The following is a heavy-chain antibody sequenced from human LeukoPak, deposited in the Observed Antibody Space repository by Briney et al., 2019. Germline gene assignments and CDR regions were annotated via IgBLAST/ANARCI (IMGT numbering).Heavy chain of an antibody. CDR3: GRHRASMLDY. Sequence: SETLSLTCTVSGYSIRSGYYWGWIRQSPGKGLEWIGNIYQTGSTYYNPSLKSRVTISMDTTWNQFSLKLSSVPAADTAVYYCGRHRASMLDYLGQGTLVTVSS. V-gene: IGHV4-38-2*02. CDR1: GYSIRSGYY. D-gene: IGHD2-8*01. CDR2: IYQTGST. J-gene: IGHJ4*02.